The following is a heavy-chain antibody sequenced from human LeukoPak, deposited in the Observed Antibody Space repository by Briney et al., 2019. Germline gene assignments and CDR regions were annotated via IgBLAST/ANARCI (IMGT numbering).Heavy chain of an antibody. CDR3: ASSPLRFLEWSTYYYMDV. D-gene: IGHD3-3*01. CDR1: GYTFTSYY. J-gene: IGHJ6*03. CDR2: INPSGGST. Sequence: ASVKVSCKTSGYTFTSYYMHWVRQAPGQGLEWMGIINPSGGSTSYAQKFQGRVTMTRDTSTSTVYMELSSLRSEDTAVYYCASSPLRFLEWSTYYYMDVWGKGTTVTVSS. V-gene: IGHV1-46*01.